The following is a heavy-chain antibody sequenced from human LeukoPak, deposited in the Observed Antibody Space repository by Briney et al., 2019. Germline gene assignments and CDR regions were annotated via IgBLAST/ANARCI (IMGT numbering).Heavy chain of an antibody. V-gene: IGHV4-39*01. CDR1: GGSISSSSYY. CDR3: ARHIEYQLLPTSDFDY. J-gene: IGHJ4*02. CDR2: IYYSGST. Sequence: SETLSLTRTVSGGSISSSSYYWGWIRQPPGKGLEWIVSIYYSGSTYYNPSLKSRVTISVDTSKNQFSLKLSSVTAADTAVYYCARHIEYQLLPTSDFDYWGQGTLVTVSS. D-gene: IGHD2-2*01.